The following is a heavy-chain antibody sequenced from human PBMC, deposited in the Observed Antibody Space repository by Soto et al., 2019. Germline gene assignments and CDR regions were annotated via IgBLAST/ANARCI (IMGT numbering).Heavy chain of an antibody. CDR3: VKDFGYYYGSGSYYAYYFDY. CDR2: ISSNGGST. V-gene: IGHV3-64D*06. J-gene: IGHJ4*02. CDR1: GFTFSSYA. Sequence: PGGSLRLSCSASGFTFSSYAMHWVRQAPGKGLEYVSAISSNGGSTYYADSVKGRFTISRDNSKNTLYLQMSSLRAEDTAVYYCVKDFGYYYGSGSYYAYYFDYWGQGTLVTVSS. D-gene: IGHD3-10*01.